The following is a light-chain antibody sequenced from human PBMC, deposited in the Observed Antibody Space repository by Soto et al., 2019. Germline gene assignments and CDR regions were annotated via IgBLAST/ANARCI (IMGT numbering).Light chain of an antibody. CDR3: CSYGGSYV. CDR2: EVS. V-gene: IGLV2-23*02. J-gene: IGLJ1*01. CDR1: SSDVESYNL. Sequence: QSVLTKSASVSGSPSPSPTLSSTGNSSDVESYNLVTRYHQHPGKAPKVMIYEVSQLTTGVTNLCSGSHTRRTTNSTISGLQAEDEADYFCCSYGGSYVFGTGTKVTVL.